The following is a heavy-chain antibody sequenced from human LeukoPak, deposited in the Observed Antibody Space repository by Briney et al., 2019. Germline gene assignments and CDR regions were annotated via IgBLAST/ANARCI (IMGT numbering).Heavy chain of an antibody. V-gene: IGHV3-23*01. CDR1: GFTLSSYV. CDR3: ARGDQAVAGYYFDY. D-gene: IGHD6-19*01. CDR2: SGTSDDT. J-gene: IGHJ4*02. Sequence: GGSLRLSCAASGFTLSSYVMTWVRQAPGKGLEWVSSSGTSDDTYYADSVKGRFTVSRDNSKNTLYLQMNSLRAEDTAVYYCARGDQAVAGYYFDYWGQGTLVTVSS.